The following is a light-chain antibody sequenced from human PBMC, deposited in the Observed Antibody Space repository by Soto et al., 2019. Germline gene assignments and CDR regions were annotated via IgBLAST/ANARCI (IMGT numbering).Light chain of an antibody. V-gene: IGKV1-39*01. CDR2: AAS. Sequence: IQMTQSPSTLSAFVGDTVTVTCRASRSVSGLLAWYQQKPGKAPNLLIHAASSLQSGVPSRFSGSGSAKDFPLTNSSPQSEDFAVYFCQQNYSPPQTFGQGTKVDIK. CDR1: RSVSGL. J-gene: IGKJ1*01. CDR3: QQNYSPPQT.